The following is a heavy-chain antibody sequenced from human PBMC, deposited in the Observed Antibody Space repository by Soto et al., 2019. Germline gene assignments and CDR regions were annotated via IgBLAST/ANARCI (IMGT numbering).Heavy chain of an antibody. CDR3: AREHFVVVAANDYYYYGMDV. CDR1: GFTFGSYW. D-gene: IGHD2-15*01. Sequence: GGSLRLSCAASGFTFGSYWMHWVRQAPGKGLVWVSRINSDGSSTSYADSVKGRFTISRDNAKNTLYLQMNSLRDEDTAVYHCAREHFVVVAANDYYYYGMDVWGQGTTVTVSS. CDR2: INSDGSST. J-gene: IGHJ6*02. V-gene: IGHV3-74*01.